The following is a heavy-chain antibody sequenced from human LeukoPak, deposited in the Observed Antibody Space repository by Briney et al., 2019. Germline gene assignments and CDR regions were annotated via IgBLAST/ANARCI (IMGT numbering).Heavy chain of an antibody. J-gene: IGHJ4*02. CDR3: ARGRVMYSSVLDY. CDR1: GYTFTSYD. V-gene: IGHV1-8*03. Sequence: ASVKVSCKASGYTFTSYDINWVRQATGQGLEWMGWMNPNSGNTGYAQKFQGRVTITRNTSISTAYMELSSLRSENTAVYYCARGRVMYSSVLDYWGQGSLVTVSS. D-gene: IGHD6-19*01. CDR2: MNPNSGNT.